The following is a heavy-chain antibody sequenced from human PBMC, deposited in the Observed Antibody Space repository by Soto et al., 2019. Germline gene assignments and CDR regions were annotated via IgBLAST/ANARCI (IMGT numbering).Heavy chain of an antibody. D-gene: IGHD5-12*01. Sequence: PSETMPLRYTVFCGSIGGYYCSRIRQTPGKGLEWIGEINHSGSTNYNPSLKSRVTISVDTSKNQFSLKLSLVTAADTAVYYCARGREDGGYSFDYWRQGTLVTVS. CDR3: ARGREDGGYSFDY. CDR1: CGSIGGYY. J-gene: IGHJ4*02. CDR2: INHSGST. V-gene: IGHV4-34*01.